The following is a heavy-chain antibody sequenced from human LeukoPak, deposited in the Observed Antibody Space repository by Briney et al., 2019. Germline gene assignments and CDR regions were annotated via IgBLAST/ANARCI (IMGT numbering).Heavy chain of an antibody. Sequence: PGGSLRLSCAASGFTFSSFSMNWVRQAPGKGLEWVSFITGSSSTIYYADSVKGRFTISGDNAKNSLYLQMNSLRAEDTAVYYCASCSSTNCYWGQGTLVTVSS. D-gene: IGHD2-2*01. V-gene: IGHV3-48*01. CDR3: ASCSSTNCY. CDR1: GFTFSSFS. J-gene: IGHJ4*02. CDR2: ITGSSSTI.